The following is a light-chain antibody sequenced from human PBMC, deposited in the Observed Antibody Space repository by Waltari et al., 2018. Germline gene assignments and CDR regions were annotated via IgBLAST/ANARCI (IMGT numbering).Light chain of an antibody. V-gene: IGLV1-40*01. Sequence: QSILTQPTSVSGAPGQRVTISCPGSRPNIGAVPDVHWYQAFPGTAPKLLIYGNNNRPSGVPDRFSGSKSGSSASLAINGLQAEDEADYYCQSFDSNVRGGVVFGGGTKVTVL. J-gene: IGLJ3*02. CDR2: GNN. CDR1: RPNIGAVPD. CDR3: QSFDSNVRGGVV.